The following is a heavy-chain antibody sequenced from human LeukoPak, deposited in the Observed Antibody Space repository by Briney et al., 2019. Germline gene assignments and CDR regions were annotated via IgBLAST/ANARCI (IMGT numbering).Heavy chain of an antibody. D-gene: IGHD2-2*03. J-gene: IGHJ6*02. CDR3: ARDLDIVVVPAAMYYYYGMDV. CDR2: ISYDGSNK. CDR1: GFTFSSYA. Sequence: PGGSLRLSCAASGFTFSSYAMHWVRQALGKGLEWVAVISYDGSNKYYADSVKGRFTISRDNSKNTLYLQMNSLRAEDTAVYYCARDLDIVVVPAAMYYYYGMDVWGQGTTVTVSS. V-gene: IGHV3-30-3*01.